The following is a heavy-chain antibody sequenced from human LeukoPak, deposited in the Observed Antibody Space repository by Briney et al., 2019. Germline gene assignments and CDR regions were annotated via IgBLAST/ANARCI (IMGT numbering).Heavy chain of an antibody. Sequence: ASVTVSCKASGYTFSGYYMHWVRQPPGQGLEWMGWINPNSGGTNYAKKFEGRVTMTRDTSISTAYMELIRLRSAETAVYYCARVGTAFTARSSFFDYWGQGTLVTVSS. J-gene: IGHJ4*02. CDR1: GYTFSGYY. CDR3: ARVGTAFTARSSFFDY. D-gene: IGHD1-1*01. V-gene: IGHV1-2*02. CDR2: INPNSGGT.